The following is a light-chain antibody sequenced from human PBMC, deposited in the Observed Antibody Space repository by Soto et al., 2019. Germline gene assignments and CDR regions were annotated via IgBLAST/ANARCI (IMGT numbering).Light chain of an antibody. V-gene: IGKV1-5*03. CDR2: KAS. J-gene: IGKJ1*01. CDR1: QTISSW. Sequence: DIQLSHCPSSLSASVGDRVTITCRASQTISSWLAWYQQKPGKAPKLLIYKASTLKSGVPSRFSGSGSGTEFTLTISSLQPDDFATYYCQHYNSYSEAFGQGTKVDIK. CDR3: QHYNSYSEA.